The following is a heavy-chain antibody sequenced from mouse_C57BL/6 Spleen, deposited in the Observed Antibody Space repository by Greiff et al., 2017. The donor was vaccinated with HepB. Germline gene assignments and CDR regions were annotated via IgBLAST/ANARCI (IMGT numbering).Heavy chain of an antibody. CDR1: GFTFSSYA. V-gene: IGHV5-9-1*02. CDR3: TRDGATIVTREGYYFDY. D-gene: IGHD2-5*01. CDR2: ISSGGDYI. Sequence: EVQVVESGEGLVKPGGSLKLSCAASGFTFSSYAMSWVRQTPEKRLEWVAYISSGGDYIYYADTVKGRFTISRDNARNTLYLQMSSLKSEDTAMYYCTRDGATIVTREGYYFDYWGQGTTLTVSS. J-gene: IGHJ2*01.